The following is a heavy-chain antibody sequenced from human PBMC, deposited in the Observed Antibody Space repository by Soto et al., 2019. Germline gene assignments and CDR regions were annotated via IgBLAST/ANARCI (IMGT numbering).Heavy chain of an antibody. Sequence: EVHLVESGGGLVQPGGSLRLSCAASEFTFSQHWMSWVRQALGKGLEWVADIKPEGSEKYYVDSVKGRFTISRDNAKNSVYLQMNSLRAEDTAVYYCARGHYGRDYWGQGTLVTVSS. D-gene: IGHD4-17*01. J-gene: IGHJ4*02. V-gene: IGHV3-7*01. CDR2: IKPEGSEK. CDR3: ARGHYGRDY. CDR1: EFTFSQHW.